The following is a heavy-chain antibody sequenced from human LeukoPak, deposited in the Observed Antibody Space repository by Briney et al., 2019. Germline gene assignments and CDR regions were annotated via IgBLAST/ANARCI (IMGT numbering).Heavy chain of an antibody. CDR2: IYSGGST. Sequence: GGSLRLSCAASGFTVSSNYMSWVRQAPGKGLDWDSVIYSGGSTYYADSVKGRFTISRHNSKNTLYLQMNSLRAEDTAVYYCARVWVDDYVWGSYRKVYGMDVWGQGTTVTVSS. CDR3: ARVWVDDYVWGSYRKVYGMDV. CDR1: GFTVSSNY. V-gene: IGHV3-53*04. J-gene: IGHJ6*02. D-gene: IGHD3-16*02.